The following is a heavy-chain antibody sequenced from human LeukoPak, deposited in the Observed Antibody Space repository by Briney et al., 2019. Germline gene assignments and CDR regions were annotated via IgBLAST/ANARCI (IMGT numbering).Heavy chain of an antibody. CDR2: INDSGRI. CDR1: GGSFSNYY. Sequence: PSETLSLTCAVYGGSFSNYYWSWIRQPPGKGLEWIGEINDSGRINYNPSLMSRVTVSVDTSKNQFSLRLTSVNATDTAVYYCARRWNYGRNYYIDVWGNGATVSVSS. J-gene: IGHJ6*03. CDR3: ARRWNYGRNYYIDV. D-gene: IGHD1-7*01. V-gene: IGHV4-34*01.